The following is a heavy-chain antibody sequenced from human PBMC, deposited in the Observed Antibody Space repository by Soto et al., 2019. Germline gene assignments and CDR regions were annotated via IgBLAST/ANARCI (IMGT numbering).Heavy chain of an antibody. V-gene: IGHV3-23*01. J-gene: IGHJ4*02. D-gene: IGHD4-17*01. CDR1: GFTFSSYA. CDR2: ISGSGGST. Sequence: EVQLLESGGGLVQPGGSLRLSCAASGFTFSSYAMSWVRQAPGKGLEWVSAISGSGGSTYYADSVKGRFTISRDNSKNTLYLQMNSLRAEDTAVYYCAKEYKHYGDYGRGGVDYWGQGTLVTVSS. CDR3: AKEYKHYGDYGRGGVDY.